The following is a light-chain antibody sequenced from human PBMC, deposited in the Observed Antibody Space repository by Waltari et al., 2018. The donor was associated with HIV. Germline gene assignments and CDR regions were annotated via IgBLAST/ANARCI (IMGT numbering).Light chain of an antibody. CDR2: DLS. CDR1: TSDVGGYNS. V-gene: IGLV2-14*03. Sequence: QSALTQPASVSGSPGQSITISCPRTTSDVGGYNSVSWYQQHPAKAPKLVILDLSKRPSVVSNRFSGSKSGNTASLTISGLQAEDEAYYYCSSYTNSDTVVFGGGTKVTVL. CDR3: SSYTNSDTVV. J-gene: IGLJ2*01.